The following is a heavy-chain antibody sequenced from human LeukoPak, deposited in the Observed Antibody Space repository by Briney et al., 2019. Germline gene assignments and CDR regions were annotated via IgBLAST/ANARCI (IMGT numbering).Heavy chain of an antibody. V-gene: IGHV1-2*02. CDR1: GYTFTGYY. J-gene: IGHJ5*02. CDR2: INPNSGGT. D-gene: IGHD6-13*01. Sequence: ASVKVSCKASGYTFTGYYMHWVRQAPGQGLEWMGWINPNSGGTNYAQKFQGRATMTRDTSISTAYMELSRLRSDDTAVYYCARPYISSSWYRNWFDPWGQGTLVTVSS. CDR3: ARPYISSSWYRNWFDP.